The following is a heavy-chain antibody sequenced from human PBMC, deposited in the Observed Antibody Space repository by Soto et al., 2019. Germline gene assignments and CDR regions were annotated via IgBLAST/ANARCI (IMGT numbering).Heavy chain of an antibody. CDR1: GFSLSNARMG. J-gene: IGHJ4*02. CDR3: ARIRSSGWYGGGVYYFDY. D-gene: IGHD6-19*01. V-gene: IGHV2-26*01. CDR2: IFSNDEK. Sequence: QVTLKESGPVLVKPTETLTLTCTVSGFSLSNARMGVSWIRQPPGKALKWLAHIFSNDEKSYTTSLKSRLTLSKDTSKSQVVLTLTNMDPVDTATYYCARIRSSGWYGGGVYYFDYWGQGTLVTVSS.